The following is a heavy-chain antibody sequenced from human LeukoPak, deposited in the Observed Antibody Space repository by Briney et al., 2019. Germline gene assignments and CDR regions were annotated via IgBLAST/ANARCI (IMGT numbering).Heavy chain of an antibody. J-gene: IGHJ6*02. CDR2: ISYDGSNK. Sequence: GGSLRLSCAASGFTFSSYAMHWVRQAPGKGLGWVAVISYDGSNKYYADSVKGRFTISRDNSKNTLYLQMNSLRAEDTAVYYCARGSSPYYYDSSGYYSASYYYYYGMDVWGQGTTVTVSS. V-gene: IGHV3-30-3*01. CDR1: GFTFSSYA. CDR3: ARGSSPYYYDSSGYYSASYYYYYGMDV. D-gene: IGHD3-22*01.